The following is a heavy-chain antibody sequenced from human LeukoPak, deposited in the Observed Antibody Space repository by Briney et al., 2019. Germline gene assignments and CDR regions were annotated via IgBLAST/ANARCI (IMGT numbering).Heavy chain of an antibody. CDR3: ARVSQGHSVRGVISDWFDP. D-gene: IGHD3-10*01. Sequence: ASVKVSCKASGYTFTGYYMHWVRQAPGQGLEWMGWINPNSGGTNYAQKFQGRVTMTRDTSISTAYMELSRLRSDDTAVYYCARVSQGHSVRGVISDWFDPWGQGTLVTVSS. CDR1: GYTFTGYY. CDR2: INPNSGGT. V-gene: IGHV1-2*02. J-gene: IGHJ5*02.